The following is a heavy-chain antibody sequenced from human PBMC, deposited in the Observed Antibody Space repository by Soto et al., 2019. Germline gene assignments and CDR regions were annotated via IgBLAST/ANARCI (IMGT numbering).Heavy chain of an antibody. CDR3: AREESITYLYDFCSGYRNDAFDI. CDR1: GGTFSSYA. J-gene: IGHJ3*02. Sequence: QVQLVQSGAEVKKPGSSVKVSCKASGGTFSSYAISWVRQAPGQGLEWMGGIIPIFGTANYAQKFQGRVTITADESTSTAYMELSSLRSEDTAVYYCAREESITYLYDFCSGYRNDAFDIWGQGTMVTVSS. CDR2: IIPIFGTA. V-gene: IGHV1-69*01. D-gene: IGHD3-3*01.